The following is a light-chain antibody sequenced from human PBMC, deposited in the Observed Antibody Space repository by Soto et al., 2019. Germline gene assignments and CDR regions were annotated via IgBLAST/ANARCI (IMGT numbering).Light chain of an antibody. J-gene: IGLJ2*01. CDR1: TSNVGSRT. V-gene: IGLV1-44*01. CDR2: RNN. Sequence: QSVLTQPPSASGTPGQRVTISCSGSTSNVGSRTVDWYQQFPGTVPRLLMYRNNQRPSGVPVRFSGSKSGTSASLAISGLQFEDEADYYCATWDDSLAGPVFGGGTKRAVL. CDR3: ATWDDSLAGPV.